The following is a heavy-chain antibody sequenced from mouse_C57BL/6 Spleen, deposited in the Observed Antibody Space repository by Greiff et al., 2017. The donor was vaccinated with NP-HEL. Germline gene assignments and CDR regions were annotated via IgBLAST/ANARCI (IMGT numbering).Heavy chain of an antibody. CDR2: IYPGDGDT. CDR3: ARYDYEGVAY. Sequence: QVQLQQSGPELVKPGASVKISCKASGYAFSSSWMNWVKQRPGKGLEWIGRIYPGDGDTNYNGKFKGKATLTADKSSSTAYMQLSSLTSEDSAVYFCARYDYEGVAYWGQGTLVTVSA. J-gene: IGHJ3*01. CDR1: GYAFSSSW. D-gene: IGHD2-4*01. V-gene: IGHV1-82*01.